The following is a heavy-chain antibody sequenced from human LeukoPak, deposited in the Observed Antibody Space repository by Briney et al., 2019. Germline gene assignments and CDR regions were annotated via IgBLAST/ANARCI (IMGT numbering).Heavy chain of an antibody. Sequence: PGGSLRLSCAASGFTVSSNYMSWARQAPGKGLEWVSVIYSGGSTYYADSVKGRFTISRDNSKNTLYLQMNSLRAEDTAVYYCARDLRIAAAGRALDYWGQGTLVTVSS. CDR3: ARDLRIAAAGRALDY. J-gene: IGHJ4*02. V-gene: IGHV3-66*02. CDR1: GFTVSSNY. CDR2: IYSGGST. D-gene: IGHD6-13*01.